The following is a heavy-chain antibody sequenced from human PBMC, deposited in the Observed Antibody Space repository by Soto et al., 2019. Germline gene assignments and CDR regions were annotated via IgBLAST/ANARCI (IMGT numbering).Heavy chain of an antibody. V-gene: IGHV3-23*01. CDR1: GFTLSSYA. CDR3: AKENGYSSSWFEFDY. J-gene: IGHJ4*02. Sequence: GGSLRLSCAASGFTLSSYAMSWVRQAPVKGLEWVSAISGSGGSTYYADSVKGRFTISRDNSKNTLYLQMNSLRAEDTAVYYCAKENGYSSSWFEFDYWGQGTLVTVSS. D-gene: IGHD6-13*01. CDR2: ISGSGGST.